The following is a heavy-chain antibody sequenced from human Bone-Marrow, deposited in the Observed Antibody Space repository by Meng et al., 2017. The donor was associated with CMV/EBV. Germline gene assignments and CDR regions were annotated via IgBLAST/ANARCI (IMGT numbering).Heavy chain of an antibody. CDR3: ARVGYCSSTSCSSHFDD. CDR1: GFNFSSYS. V-gene: IGHV3-21*01. D-gene: IGHD2-2*01. Sequence: GESLKISCEASGFNFSSYSMNWVRQAPGKGLEWVSSISSSSSYIYYADSVKGRFTISRDNAKNSLYLQMNSLRAEDTAVYYCARVGYCSSTSCSSHFDDWGQGTLVTVSS. J-gene: IGHJ4*02. CDR2: ISSSSSYI.